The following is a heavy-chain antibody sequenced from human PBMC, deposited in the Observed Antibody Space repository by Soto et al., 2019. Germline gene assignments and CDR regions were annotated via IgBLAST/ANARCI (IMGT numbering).Heavy chain of an antibody. J-gene: IGHJ3*02. Sequence: SLRLSCAASGFTFDDYAMHWVRQAPGKGLEWVSGISWNSGSIGYADSVKGRFTIPRDNAKNSLYLQMNSLRAEDTALYYCAKVRIAVAALDAFDIWGQGTMVTVSS. CDR3: AKVRIAVAALDAFDI. CDR1: GFTFDDYA. CDR2: ISWNSGSI. D-gene: IGHD6-19*01. V-gene: IGHV3-9*01.